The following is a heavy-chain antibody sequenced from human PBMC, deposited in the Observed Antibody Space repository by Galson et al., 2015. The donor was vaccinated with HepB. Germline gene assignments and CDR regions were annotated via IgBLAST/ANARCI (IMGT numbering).Heavy chain of an antibody. V-gene: IGHV1-2*02. CDR3: ARHSDYGDLYYFDY. CDR2: INPNSGGT. CDR1: GSTFTGYY. Sequence: SVTVSCKASGSTFTGYYMHWVRQAPGQGLEWMGWINPNSGGTNYAQKFQGRVTMTRDTSISTAYMELSRLRSDDTAVYYCARHSDYGDLYYFDYWGQGTLVTVSS. D-gene: IGHD4-17*01. J-gene: IGHJ4*02.